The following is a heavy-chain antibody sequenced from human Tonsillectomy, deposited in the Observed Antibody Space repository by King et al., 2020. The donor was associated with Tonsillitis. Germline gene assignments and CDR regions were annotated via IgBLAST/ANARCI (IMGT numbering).Heavy chain of an antibody. CDR1: GFTVSRNY. D-gene: IGHD6-13*01. Sequence: VQLVESGGGLIQPGGSLRLSCAVSGFTVSRNYMSWVRQAPGKGLEWVSVIYSGSGTYYVDSVKGRFTISRDDPKNTMFLQMNSLRAEDTAVYYCARTSPGIAAVGTINFDYWGLGTLVTVSS. V-gene: IGHV3-53*01. J-gene: IGHJ4*02. CDR2: IYSGSGT. CDR3: ARTSPGIAAVGTINFDY.